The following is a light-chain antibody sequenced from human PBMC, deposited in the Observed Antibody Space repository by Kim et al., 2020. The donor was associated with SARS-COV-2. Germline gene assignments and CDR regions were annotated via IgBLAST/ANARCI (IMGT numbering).Light chain of an antibody. Sequence: GHSVAISVTRTHTNLGSSHYVSWHQKHPGQAPKRMIYDVNQRPAGISSRFSGSKAGSTASLTISGLQAEDEADYYCSSFTTRSTLVFGGGTQLTVL. J-gene: IGLJ3*02. CDR2: DVN. CDR1: HTNLGSSHY. CDR3: SSFTTRSTLV. V-gene: IGLV2-14*03.